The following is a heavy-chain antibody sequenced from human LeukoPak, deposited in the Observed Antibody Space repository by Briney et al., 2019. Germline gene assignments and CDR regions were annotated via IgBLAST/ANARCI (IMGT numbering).Heavy chain of an antibody. J-gene: IGHJ6*02. Sequence: GASVKVSCKASGYTFTSYGISWVRQAPGQGLEWMGWISAYNGNTNYAQKLQGRVTMTTDTSTSTAYMELRSLRSDDTAVYYCARDRPDEYYYGMDVWGQGTTVTVSS. CDR2: ISAYNGNT. CDR1: GYTFTSYG. V-gene: IGHV1-18*01. CDR3: ARDRPDEYYYGMDV.